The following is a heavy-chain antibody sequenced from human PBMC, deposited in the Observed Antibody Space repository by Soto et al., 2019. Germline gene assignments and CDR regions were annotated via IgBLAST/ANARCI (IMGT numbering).Heavy chain of an antibody. CDR3: ASDLVGASDSYGLDV. J-gene: IGHJ6*02. D-gene: IGHD1-26*01. V-gene: IGHV3-33*01. CDR2: IWHDGNNK. Sequence: APGKGLEWVAIIWHDGNNKYYADSVRGRFIISRDNSKNRLYLQTSSLRAEDTAVYYCASDLVGASDSYGLDVWGQGTPVTVSS.